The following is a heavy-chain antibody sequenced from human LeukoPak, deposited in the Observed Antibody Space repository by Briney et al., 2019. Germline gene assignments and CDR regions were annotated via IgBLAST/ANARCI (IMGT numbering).Heavy chain of an antibody. CDR3: ARQLGYCAAGTCYFDS. J-gene: IGHJ4*01. CDR2: LSSGRSP. D-gene: IGHD2-8*02. V-gene: IGHV3-69-1*01. Sequence: GGSLRLSCAASGFAISTYAMAWVRQAPGKGLEWISSLSSGRSPSYSDSLEGRLTVSSDNARNTLYLQMDNLRGEDTAMYYCARQLGYCAAGTCYFDSWGHGTQVTVSS. CDR1: GFAISTYA.